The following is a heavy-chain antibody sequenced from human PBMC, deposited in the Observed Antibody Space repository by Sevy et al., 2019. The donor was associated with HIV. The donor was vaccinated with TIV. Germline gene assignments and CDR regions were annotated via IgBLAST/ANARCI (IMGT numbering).Heavy chain of an antibody. V-gene: IGHV4-30-2*01. CDR2: IYHSGST. CDR3: ARLRSNRAFDP. CDR1: GGSISSGGYS. D-gene: IGHD4-17*01. J-gene: IGHJ5*02. Sequence: SETLSLTCAVSGGSISSGGYSWSWIRQPPGKGLEWIGYIYHSGSTYYNPSLKSLVTISVDRSKNQFSLKLSTVTAADTAVYYCARLRSNRAFDPWGQGTLVTVSS.